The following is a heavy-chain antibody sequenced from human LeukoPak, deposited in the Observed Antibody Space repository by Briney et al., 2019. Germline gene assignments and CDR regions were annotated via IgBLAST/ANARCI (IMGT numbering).Heavy chain of an antibody. Sequence: GGSLRLSCAASGFTFSSYAMSWVRQAPGKGLEWVSAISGSGGSTYYADSVKGRFTISRDNSENTLYLQMNSLRAEDTAVYYCAKVIGRERRIYYFDYWGQGTLVTVSS. V-gene: IGHV3-23*01. CDR2: ISGSGGST. CDR1: GFTFSSYA. D-gene: IGHD1-26*01. CDR3: AKVIGRERRIYYFDY. J-gene: IGHJ4*02.